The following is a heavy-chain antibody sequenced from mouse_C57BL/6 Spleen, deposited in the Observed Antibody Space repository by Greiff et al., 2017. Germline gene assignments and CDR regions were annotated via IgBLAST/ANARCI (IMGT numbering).Heavy chain of an antibody. CDR1: GYAFSSSW. CDR3: ARCDYDVGLAMDY. J-gene: IGHJ4*01. Sequence: VQLQQSGPELVKPGASVKISCKASGYAFSSSWMNWVKQRPGKGLEWIGRIYPGDGDTNYNGKFKGKATLTADKSSSTAYMQLSSLTSEDSAVYFCARCDYDVGLAMDYWGQGTSVTVSS. V-gene: IGHV1-82*01. D-gene: IGHD2-4*01. CDR2: IYPGDGDT.